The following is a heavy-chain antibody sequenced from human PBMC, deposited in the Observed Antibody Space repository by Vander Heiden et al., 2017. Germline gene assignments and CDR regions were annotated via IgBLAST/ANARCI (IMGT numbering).Heavy chain of an antibody. D-gene: IGHD2-15*01. Sequence: EVQLVESGGGLVQPGGSLRLYCAASGFTFSSYWMSWVRQAPGKGLEWVANIKQDGSEKYYVDSVKGRFTISRDNAKNSLYLQMNSLRAEDTAVYYCARDKYCSGGSCYSGGGFDYWGQGTLVTVSS. V-gene: IGHV3-7*01. J-gene: IGHJ4*02. CDR1: GFTFSSYW. CDR3: ARDKYCSGGSCYSGGGFDY. CDR2: IKQDGSEK.